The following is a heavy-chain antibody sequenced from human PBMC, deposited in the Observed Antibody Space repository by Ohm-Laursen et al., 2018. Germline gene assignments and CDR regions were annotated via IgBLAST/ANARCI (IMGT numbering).Heavy chain of an antibody. CDR3: AKDRISSGYFDAFDI. Sequence: GSLRLSCAASGFTFSSYVMSWVRQAPGKGLEWVSAISGSGGSTYYADSVKGRFTISRDNSKNTLYLQMNSLRAEDTAVYYCAKDRISSGYFDAFDIWGQGTMVTISS. D-gene: IGHD3-22*01. J-gene: IGHJ3*02. CDR2: ISGSGGST. CDR1: GFTFSSYV. V-gene: IGHV3-23*01.